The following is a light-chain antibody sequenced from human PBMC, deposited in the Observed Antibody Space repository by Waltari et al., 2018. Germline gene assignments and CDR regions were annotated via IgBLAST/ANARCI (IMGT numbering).Light chain of an antibody. CDR2: ATS. V-gene: IGKV3-20*01. CDR3: HQYGNSPKT. Sequence: DTVLTQSPGTLSLSPGEKATLSCRASQTVGTNYLAWYQQKPGQAPRLLIFATSTRATGVTDRFSGSGSGTDFTLTISSLGPEDVAVYYCHQYGNSPKTFGQGTKVEIK. CDR1: QTVGTNY. J-gene: IGKJ1*01.